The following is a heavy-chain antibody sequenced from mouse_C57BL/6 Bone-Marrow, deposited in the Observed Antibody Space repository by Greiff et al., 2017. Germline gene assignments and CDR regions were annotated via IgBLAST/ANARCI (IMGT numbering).Heavy chain of an antibody. CDR1: GYTFTDYY. V-gene: IGHV1-19*01. Sequence: EVQRVESGPVLVKPGASVKMSCKASGYTFTDYYMNWVKQSHGKSLEWIGVINPYNGGTSYNQKFKGKATLTVDKSSSTAYMELNSLTSEDSAVYYCARRYYGSSATGFAYWGQGTLVTVSA. D-gene: IGHD1-1*01. J-gene: IGHJ3*01. CDR3: ARRYYGSSATGFAY. CDR2: INPYNGGT.